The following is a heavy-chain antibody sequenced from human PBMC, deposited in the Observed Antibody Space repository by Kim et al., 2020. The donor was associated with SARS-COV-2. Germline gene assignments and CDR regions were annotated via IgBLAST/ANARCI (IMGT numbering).Heavy chain of an antibody. D-gene: IGHD3-10*01. CDR1: GGSINSFY. CDR2: IYYNGST. J-gene: IGHJ6*02. Sequence: SETLSLTCTVSGGSINSFYWSWIRQPPGKGLEWIGFIYYNGSTNYSPSLKSRVTLSVDTSKNQFSLKLSSVTAADTAVYYCARAPASRFGYYYYAMDVWGQGTTVTVSS. V-gene: IGHV4-59*01. CDR3: ARAPASRFGYYYYAMDV.